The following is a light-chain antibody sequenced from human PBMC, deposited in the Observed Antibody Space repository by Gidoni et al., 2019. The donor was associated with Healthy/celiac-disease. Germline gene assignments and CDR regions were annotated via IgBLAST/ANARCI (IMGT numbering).Light chain of an antibody. Sequence: DIVLTQSPGTLSLSPGERATPSCRASQSVSSSYLAWYQQKPGQAPRLLIYGASSRATGIPDRFSGSGSGTDFTLTISRLEPEDFAVYYCQQYGSSSVTFGQXTKVEIK. CDR3: QQYGSSSVT. J-gene: IGKJ1*01. CDR2: GAS. V-gene: IGKV3-20*01. CDR1: QSVSSSY.